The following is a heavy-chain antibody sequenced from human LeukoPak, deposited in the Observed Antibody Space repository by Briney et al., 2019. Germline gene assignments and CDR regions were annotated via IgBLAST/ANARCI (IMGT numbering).Heavy chain of an antibody. Sequence: SVTVSCKASGGTFSSYAISWVRQAPGQGLEWMGRIIPILGIANYAQKSQGRVTITADKSTSTAYMELSSLRSEDTAVYYCARDHGHTAMDNYYYYYGMDVWGQGTTVTVSS. CDR1: GGTFSSYA. D-gene: IGHD5-18*01. V-gene: IGHV1-69*04. J-gene: IGHJ6*02. CDR3: ARDHGHTAMDNYYYYYGMDV. CDR2: IIPILGIA.